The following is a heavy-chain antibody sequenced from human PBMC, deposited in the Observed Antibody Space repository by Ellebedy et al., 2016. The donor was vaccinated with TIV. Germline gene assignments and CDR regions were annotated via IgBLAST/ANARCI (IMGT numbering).Heavy chain of an antibody. CDR3: ASYYYGSGSFSHYQYGMDV. V-gene: IGHV4-61*01. CDR2: IYNSGST. CDR1: GCSVSSGSYY. J-gene: IGHJ6*02. D-gene: IGHD3-10*01. Sequence: SETLSLTXTVSGCSVSSGSYYWNWIRQPPGKGLEWIGYIYNSGSTNYNPSLKSRVTISVDTSKKQFSLKLSSVTAADTAVYYCASYYYGSGSFSHYQYGMDVWGQGTTVTVSS.